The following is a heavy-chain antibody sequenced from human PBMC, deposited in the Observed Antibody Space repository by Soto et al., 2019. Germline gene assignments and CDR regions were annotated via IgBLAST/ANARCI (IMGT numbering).Heavy chain of an antibody. CDR1: GGTFSSYA. CDR2: IIPIFGTA. J-gene: IGHJ6*02. D-gene: IGHD2-21*01. Sequence: GASVKVSCKASGGTFSSYAISWVRQAPGQGLEWMGGIIPIFGTANYAQKFQGRVTITADESTSTAYMELSSLRSEDTAVYYCARVGGAGYYYGMDVWGQGTTVTVSS. V-gene: IGHV1-69*13. CDR3: ARVGGAGYYYGMDV.